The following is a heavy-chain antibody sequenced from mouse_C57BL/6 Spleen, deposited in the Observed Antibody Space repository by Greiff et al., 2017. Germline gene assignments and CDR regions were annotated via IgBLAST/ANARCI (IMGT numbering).Heavy chain of an antibody. J-gene: IGHJ3*01. D-gene: IGHD3-1*01. CDR2: IDPEDGDT. CDR1: GFNIKDYY. Sequence: VQLQQSGAELVRPGASVKLSCPASGFNIKDYYMHWVKPRPEQGLEWIGRIDPEDGDTEYAPKFKGKSTLTVDKSSSTAYMQLSSLTSEDAAVYYCARLGPGAWFAYWGQGTLVTVSA. V-gene: IGHV14-1*01. CDR3: ARLGPGAWFAY.